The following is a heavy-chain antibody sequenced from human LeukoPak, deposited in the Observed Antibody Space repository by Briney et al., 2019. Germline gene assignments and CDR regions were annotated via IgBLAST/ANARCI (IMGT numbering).Heavy chain of an antibody. J-gene: IGHJ4*02. CDR1: GFTFSSYA. CDR3: AKITMATTPNY. V-gene: IGHV3-30*04. CDR2: ISYDGSNK. Sequence: GGSLRLSCAASGFTFSSYAMHWVRQAPGKGLEWVAVISYDGSNKYYADSVKGRFSISRDNSKNTLYLQMSDLRAEDTAVYYCAKITMATTPNYWGQGTLVTVSS. D-gene: IGHD3-10*01.